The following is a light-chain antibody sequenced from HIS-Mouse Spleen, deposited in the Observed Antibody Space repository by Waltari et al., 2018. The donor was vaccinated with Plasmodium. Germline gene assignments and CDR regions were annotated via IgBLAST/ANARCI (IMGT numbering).Light chain of an antibody. V-gene: IGKV3-20*01. J-gene: IGKJ4*01. Sequence: DIVLTQSPGTLSLSPGERATLPCRASQSVSSSYLAWYQQKPGQAPRLLIYGASSRATGIPDRFSGSGSGTDFTLTISRLEPEDFAVYYCQQYGSSPQITFGGGTKVEIK. CDR3: QQYGSSPQIT. CDR2: GAS. CDR1: QSVSSSY.